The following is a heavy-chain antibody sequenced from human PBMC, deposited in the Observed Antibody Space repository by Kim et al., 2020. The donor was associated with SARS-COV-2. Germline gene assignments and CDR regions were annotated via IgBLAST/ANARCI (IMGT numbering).Heavy chain of an antibody. D-gene: IGHD2-2*01. Sequence: SETLSLTCAVYGGSFSGYYWSWIRQPPGKGLEWIGEINHSGSTNYNPSLKSRVTISVDTSKNQFSLKLSSVTAADTAVYYCARGRGVVVPAAMTYGRPPPRRYFDLWGRGTLVTVSS. J-gene: IGHJ2*01. CDR2: INHSGST. V-gene: IGHV4-34*01. CDR1: GGSFSGYY. CDR3: ARGRGVVVPAAMTYGRPPPRRYFDL.